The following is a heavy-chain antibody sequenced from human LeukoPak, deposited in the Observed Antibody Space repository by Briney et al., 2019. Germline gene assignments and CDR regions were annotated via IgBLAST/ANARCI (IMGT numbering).Heavy chain of an antibody. CDR2: IRYDGSNK. J-gene: IGHJ4*02. V-gene: IGHV3-30*02. CDR3: AKDSSSWPYYFDY. D-gene: IGHD6-13*01. Sequence: GGSLRLSCAASGFTFSSYGMHWVRQAPGKGLEWVAFIRYDGSNKYYADSVKGRFTISRDNSKNTLYLQMNSLRAEDTAVYYCAKDSSSWPYYFDYWGQGTLVTVSS. CDR1: GFTFSSYG.